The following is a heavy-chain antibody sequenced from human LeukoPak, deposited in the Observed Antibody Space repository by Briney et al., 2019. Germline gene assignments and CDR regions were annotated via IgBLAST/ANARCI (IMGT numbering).Heavy chain of an antibody. CDR3: ARHLNSGTYPLDY. CDR2: IYSSGNT. CDR1: GGSISSYY. Sequence: AETLSLTCTVSGGSISSYYWSWIRQPPGKGLEWLGHIYSSGNTNYNPSLKNRLTMSVDTSKNQFSLKLNSVTAADTAVYYCARHLNSGTYPLDYWGQGPLVSVSS. D-gene: IGHD1-26*01. J-gene: IGHJ4*02. V-gene: IGHV4-59*08.